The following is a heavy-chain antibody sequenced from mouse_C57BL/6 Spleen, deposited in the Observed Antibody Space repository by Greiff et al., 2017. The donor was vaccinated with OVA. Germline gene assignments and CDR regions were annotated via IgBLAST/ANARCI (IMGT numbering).Heavy chain of an antibody. CDR1: GYTFTSYW. CDR3: ARSLDGYYGYFDV. V-gene: IGHV1-7*01. CDR2: INPSSGYI. J-gene: IGHJ1*03. Sequence: QVQLQQSGAELAKPGASVKLSCKASGYTFTSYWMHWVNQRPGQGLEWIGYINPSSGYIKYNQKFKDKATLTADKSSSTAYMHLSSLTYEDSAVYYCARSLDGYYGYFDVWGTGTTVTVSS. D-gene: IGHD2-3*01.